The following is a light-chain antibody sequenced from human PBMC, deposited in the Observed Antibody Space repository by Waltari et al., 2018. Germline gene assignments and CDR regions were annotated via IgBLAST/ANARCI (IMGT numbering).Light chain of an antibody. CDR2: GAS. Sequence: EIVLTQSPGTLSLSPGERATLSCRASQSVSRSFAWYQQKPGQAPRLLISGASSRATVVTERFSGSRSGTDFRLTSSRLEPEDFAVYYCQHYVRLPVSFGQGTKVEIK. J-gene: IGKJ1*01. V-gene: IGKV3-20*01. CDR3: QHYVRLPVS. CDR1: QSVSRS.